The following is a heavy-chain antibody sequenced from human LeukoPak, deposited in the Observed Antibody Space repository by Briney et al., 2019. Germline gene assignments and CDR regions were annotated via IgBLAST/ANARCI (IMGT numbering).Heavy chain of an antibody. CDR2: IYYTGNT. CDR1: AGSINSDTDY. Sequence: SETLSLTCTVSAGSINSDTDYWGGIRQPPGKGLEWIGSIYYTGNTYYNASLNSRVTISVDTSKNQFSLKLSSVTAADTAAYYCARSRIAIVGPFDYWCQGLLVTVSS. J-gene: IGHJ4*02. CDR3: ARSRIAIVGPFDY. D-gene: IGHD6-13*01. V-gene: IGHV4-39*01.